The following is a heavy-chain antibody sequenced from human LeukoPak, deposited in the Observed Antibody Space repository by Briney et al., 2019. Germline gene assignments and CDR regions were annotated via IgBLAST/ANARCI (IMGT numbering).Heavy chain of an antibody. Sequence: GGSLPLPCAASGLTVSSNHMAWVRQAPGKGLEWVSVIYTGGITYYADSVQGRFTIYRDNSKNTVYLQMNSLRVEDTALYYCARDHAPAAGGLGLWGEDPRDSVSS. J-gene: IGHJ1*01. CDR1: GLTVSSNH. D-gene: IGHD2-2*01. CDR3: ARDHAPAAGGLGL. CDR2: IYTGGIT. V-gene: IGHV3-53*01.